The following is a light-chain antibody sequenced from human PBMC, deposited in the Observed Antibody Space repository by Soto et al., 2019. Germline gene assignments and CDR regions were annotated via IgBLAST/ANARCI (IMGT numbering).Light chain of an antibody. J-gene: IGKJ1*01. Sequence: DIQMTQSPSSLSSYIGDRVTITCRASQGISNDLGWYQQKPGLAPKRLISAASTLQSGVPSRFRGSGSGTEFSLTISGLQTEDIAAYYCLQHHSYPWTFGQGTKVDIK. CDR2: AAS. CDR1: QGISND. CDR3: LQHHSYPWT. V-gene: IGKV1-17*01.